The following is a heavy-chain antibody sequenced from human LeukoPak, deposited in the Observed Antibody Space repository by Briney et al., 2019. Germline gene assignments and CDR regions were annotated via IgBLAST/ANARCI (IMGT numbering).Heavy chain of an antibody. J-gene: IGHJ6*03. CDR2: INHSGST. D-gene: IGHD3-3*01. Sequence: PSETLSLTCTVSGGSITSYYWSWIRQPPGKGLEWIGEINHSGSTNYNPSLKSRVTISVDTSKNQFSLKLSSVTAADTAVYYCARGSDDFWSGYYNNYYYYYYMDVWGKGTTVTVSS. CDR3: ARGSDDFWSGYYNNYYYYYYMDV. V-gene: IGHV4-34*01. CDR1: GGSITSYY.